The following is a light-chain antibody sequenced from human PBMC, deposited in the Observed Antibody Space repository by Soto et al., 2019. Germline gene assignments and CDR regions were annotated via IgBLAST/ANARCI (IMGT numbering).Light chain of an antibody. CDR2: DVT. J-gene: IGLJ3*02. CDR3: SSYTNKYTLL. CDR1: SSDVGGYDH. Sequence: QSALTQPASVSGSPGQSITLSCTGTSSDVGGYDHVSWYQQHPGKAPKLIIYDVTVRPSGISRRFSGSKSDNTASLAVSGLQPEDEADYYCSSYTNKYTLLFGGGTKLTVL. V-gene: IGLV2-14*03.